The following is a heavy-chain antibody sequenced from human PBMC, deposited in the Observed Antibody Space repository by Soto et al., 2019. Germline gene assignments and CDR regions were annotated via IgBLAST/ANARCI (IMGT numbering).Heavy chain of an antibody. Sequence: QVQLQESGPGLVKPSETLSLTCTVSGGSFRSGSYYWSWIRQPPGKGLEWIGYVYHTGRTSYNPSLKSRVSISMDTSKHQFSLDLDSVTAADTAVYFCARDFDYFDSWGQGNLVTVSS. D-gene: IGHD3-3*01. J-gene: IGHJ4*02. V-gene: IGHV4-61*01. CDR1: GGSFRSGSYY. CDR3: ARDFDYFDS. CDR2: VYHTGRT.